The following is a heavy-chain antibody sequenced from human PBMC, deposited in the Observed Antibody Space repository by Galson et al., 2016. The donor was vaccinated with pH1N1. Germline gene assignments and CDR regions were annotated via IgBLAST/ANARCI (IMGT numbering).Heavy chain of an antibody. V-gene: IGHV3-74*01. J-gene: IGHJ4*02. CDR1: GLTFSSFW. CDR2: ISTEGSSV. Sequence: SLRLSCAASGLTFSSFWMHWVRQVPGKGLVWVSRISTEGSSVSYADSVKGRFTISRDNARSTLYLEMNSLTAEDTALYYCARVRLILPGDPTGYFDLWGQGVLVTVSS. D-gene: IGHD7-27*01. CDR3: ARVRLILPGDPTGYFDL.